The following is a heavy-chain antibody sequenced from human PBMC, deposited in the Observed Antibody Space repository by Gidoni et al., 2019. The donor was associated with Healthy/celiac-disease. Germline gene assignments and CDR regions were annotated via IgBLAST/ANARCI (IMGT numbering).Heavy chain of an antibody. Sequence: QVQLQQWGAGLLKPSETLPLTCAVYGGSFSGYYWSWIRQPPGKGLEWIGEINHSGSTNYHPSLKSRVTISVDTSTNQFSLKLSSVTAADTAVYYCARLLRIAAGGDKKYNWFDPWGQGTLVTVSS. CDR3: ARLLRIAAGGDKKYNWFDP. CDR1: GGSFSGYY. J-gene: IGHJ5*02. V-gene: IGHV4-34*01. CDR2: INHSGST. D-gene: IGHD6-6*01.